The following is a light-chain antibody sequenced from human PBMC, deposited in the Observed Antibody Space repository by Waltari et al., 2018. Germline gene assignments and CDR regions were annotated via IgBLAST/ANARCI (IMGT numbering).Light chain of an antibody. J-gene: IGLJ1*01. CDR3: QVWDANTDPGV. Sequence: SYVLTQPPSVSVAPGETARITCWGTNIESKSVHWYRQRPGQAPVVVISYDNDRAAGIPERVSGSNSGNTATLTISRVEAGDEADYYCQVWDANTDPGVFGTGTEVTVL. V-gene: IGLV3-21*01. CDR2: YDN. CDR1: NIESKS.